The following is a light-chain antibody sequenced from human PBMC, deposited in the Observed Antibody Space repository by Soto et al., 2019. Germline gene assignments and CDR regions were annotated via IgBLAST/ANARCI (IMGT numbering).Light chain of an antibody. J-gene: IGLJ2*01. V-gene: IGLV7-43*01. CDR1: TGAVTGGYY. CDR3: LLYYGGAQLI. Sequence: QAVVTQEPSLTVSPGGTVTLTCASSTGAVTGGYYPNWFQRKPGQAPRPLIYSTSNKHSWTPARFSGSLLGGKAALTLSGVQPEDEAEYYCLLYYGGAQLIFGEGTKLTVL. CDR2: STS.